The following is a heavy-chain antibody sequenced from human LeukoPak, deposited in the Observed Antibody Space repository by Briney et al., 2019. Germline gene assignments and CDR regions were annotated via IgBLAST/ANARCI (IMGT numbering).Heavy chain of an antibody. CDR3: ARASCGDDCYSFDY. CDR1: GGSISSDDYY. Sequence: SETLSLTCTVSGGSISSDDYYWSWIRQPPGKGLEWIGYIYYSGSTYYNPSLKSRVTISVDTSKNHFSLKLSSVTAADTAVYYCARASCGDDCYSFDYWGQGTLVTVSS. V-gene: IGHV4-30-4*01. CDR2: IYYSGST. J-gene: IGHJ4*02. D-gene: IGHD2-21*02.